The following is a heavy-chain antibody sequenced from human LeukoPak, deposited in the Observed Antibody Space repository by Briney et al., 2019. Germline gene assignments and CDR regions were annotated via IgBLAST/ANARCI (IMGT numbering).Heavy chain of an antibody. CDR1: GGTFSSYA. CDR2: IIPIFGTA. J-gene: IGHJ6*03. D-gene: IGHD4-11*01. Sequence: ASVKVFCKASGGTFSSYAISWVRQSPGQGLEWMGGIIPIFGTANYAQKFQGRVTITADESTSTAYMELSSLRSEDTAVYYCASSNDRYYYYYYMDVWGKGTTVTVSS. V-gene: IGHV1-69*13. CDR3: ASSNDRYYYYYYMDV.